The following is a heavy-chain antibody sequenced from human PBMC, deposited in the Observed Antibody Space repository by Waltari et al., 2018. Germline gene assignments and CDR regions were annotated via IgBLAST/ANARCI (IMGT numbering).Heavy chain of an antibody. D-gene: IGHD3-3*01. J-gene: IGHJ4*02. CDR1: GYTFTSYD. Sequence: QVQLVQSGAEVKKPGASVKVSCKASGYTFTSYDIHWVRQATGQGLEWMGWMNPNSGNTGYAQKFQGRVTMTRNTSISTAYMELSSLRSEDTAVYYCATTGFTILGRDLDYWGQGTLVTVSS. CDR2: MNPNSGNT. V-gene: IGHV1-8*01. CDR3: ATTGFTILGRDLDY.